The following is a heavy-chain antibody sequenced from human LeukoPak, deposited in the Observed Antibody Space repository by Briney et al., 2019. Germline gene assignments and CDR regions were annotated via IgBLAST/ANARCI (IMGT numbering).Heavy chain of an antibody. Sequence: PGGSLRLSCAASGFTFSSYAMSWVRRAPGKGLEWVSTFSPSGDLTYYADSVRGRFTISRDNSKNTLYLQMNSLRAEDTALYYCARDQGSSVDWNYLGWFDPWGQGTLVTVSS. CDR1: GFTFSSYA. V-gene: IGHV3-23*01. J-gene: IGHJ5*02. CDR2: FSPSGDLT. CDR3: ARDQGSSVDWNYLGWFDP. D-gene: IGHD1-7*01.